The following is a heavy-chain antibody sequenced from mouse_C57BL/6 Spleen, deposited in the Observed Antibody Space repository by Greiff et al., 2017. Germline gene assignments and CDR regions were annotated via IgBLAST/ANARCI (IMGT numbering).Heavy chain of an antibody. Sequence: DVQLQESGGGLVKPGGSLYLSCAASGFTFSSYTMSWVRQTPEKRLEWVATISGGGGNTYYPDSVKGRFSISRDNAKNDLYLQMSILRSEDTALYYCARHRCGTLYYAMDYWGQGTSVTVSS. D-gene: IGHD1-1*01. CDR3: ARHRCGTLYYAMDY. J-gene: IGHJ4*01. V-gene: IGHV5-9*01. CDR2: ISGGGGNT. CDR1: GFTFSSYT.